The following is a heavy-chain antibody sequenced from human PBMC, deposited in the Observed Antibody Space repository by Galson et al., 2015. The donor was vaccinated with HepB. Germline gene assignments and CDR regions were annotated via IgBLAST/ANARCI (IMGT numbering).Heavy chain of an antibody. CDR1: GGSISSYY. CDR3: ARGGPGGWLQFPRYFFDY. J-gene: IGHJ4*02. CDR2: IYYSGST. Sequence: ETLSLSCTVSGGSISSYYWSWIRQPPGKGLEWIGYIYYSGSTNYNPSLKSRVTISVDTSKNQFSLKLSSVTAADTAVYYCARGGPGGWLQFPRYFFDYWGQGTLVTVSS. V-gene: IGHV4-59*01. D-gene: IGHD5-24*01.